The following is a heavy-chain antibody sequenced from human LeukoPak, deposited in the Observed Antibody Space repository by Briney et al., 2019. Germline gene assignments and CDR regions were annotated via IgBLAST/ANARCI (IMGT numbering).Heavy chain of an antibody. CDR1: GFTFSSYW. D-gene: IGHD6-13*01. Sequence: GGSLRLSCAASGFTFSSYWMSWVRQAPGKGLEWVANIKQDGSEKYYVDSVKGRFTISRDNAKNSLYLQMNSLRAEDTAVYYCARFLAAAGPYYYYYGMDAWGQGTTVTVSS. V-gene: IGHV3-7*01. CDR3: ARFLAAAGPYYYYYGMDA. J-gene: IGHJ6*02. CDR2: IKQDGSEK.